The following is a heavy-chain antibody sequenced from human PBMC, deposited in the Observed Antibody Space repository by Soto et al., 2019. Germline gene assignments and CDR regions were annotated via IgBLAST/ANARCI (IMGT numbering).Heavy chain of an antibody. CDR2: IIPVFDKA. J-gene: IGHJ3*01. V-gene: IGHV1-69*01. CDR1: GGSFGSSA. D-gene: IGHD3-16*01. CDR3: ARLRRDWGDAFDL. Sequence: QVQLVQSGADEKKPGSSVKVSCKASGGSFGSSAISWVRQAPAQGLEWMGEIIPVFDKANYAQNFQGRLTITADEPTGTVFMQLSSLRSEDTAVYFCARLRRDWGDAFDLWGLGTLVTVSS.